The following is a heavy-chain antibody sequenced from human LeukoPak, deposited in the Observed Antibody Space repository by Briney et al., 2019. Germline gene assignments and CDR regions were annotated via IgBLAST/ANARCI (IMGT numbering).Heavy chain of an antibody. Sequence: SETLSLTCTVSGGSISSSSYYWGWIRQPPGKGLEWLGSIYYSGSTYYNPSLKSRVTISVDTSKNQFSLKLSSVTAADTAVYYCARQAPYDSSGYYRVGDYWGQGTLVTVSS. CDR1: GGSISSSSYY. J-gene: IGHJ4*02. V-gene: IGHV4-39*01. CDR2: IYYSGST. CDR3: ARQAPYDSSGYYRVGDY. D-gene: IGHD3-22*01.